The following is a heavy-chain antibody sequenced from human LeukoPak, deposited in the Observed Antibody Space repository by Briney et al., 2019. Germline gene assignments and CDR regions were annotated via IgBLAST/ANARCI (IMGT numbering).Heavy chain of an antibody. CDR1: GFTFSSYG. CDR2: INSDGSST. J-gene: IGHJ4*02. CDR3: SPDY. V-gene: IGHV3-74*01. D-gene: IGHD3-3*01. Sequence: GGSLRLSCAASGFTFSSYGMHWVRQAPGKGLVWVSRINSDGSSTSYADSVKGRFTISRDNAKNTLYLQMNSISYYDFWSGSGSPDYWGQGTLVTVSS.